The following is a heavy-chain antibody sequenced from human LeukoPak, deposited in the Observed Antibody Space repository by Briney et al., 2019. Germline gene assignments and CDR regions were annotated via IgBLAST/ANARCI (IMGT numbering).Heavy chain of an antibody. V-gene: IGHV3-74*01. J-gene: IGHJ4*02. CDR2: INKDGSNT. CDR3: ARVLTTVTTLDY. CDR1: GFTFSTYW. D-gene: IGHD4-17*01. Sequence: GGSLRLSCAGSGFTFSTYWMHWVRQAPGKGLVWVSHINKDGSNTNYADSVKGRFTISRDNAKNSLYLQMNSLRAEDTAVCYCARVLTTVTTLDYWGQGTLVTVSS.